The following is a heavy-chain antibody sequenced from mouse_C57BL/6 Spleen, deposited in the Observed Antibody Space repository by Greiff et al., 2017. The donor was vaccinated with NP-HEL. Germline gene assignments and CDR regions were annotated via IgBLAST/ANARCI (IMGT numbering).Heavy chain of an antibody. Sequence: QVQLQQPGAELVRPGTSVKLSCKASGYTFTSYWMHWVKQRPGQGLEWIGVIDPSDSYTNYNQKFKGKATLTVDTSSSTAYMQLSSLTSEDSAVYYCAIPTATAPDYWGQGTSVTVSS. D-gene: IGHD1-2*01. J-gene: IGHJ4*01. CDR2: IDPSDSYT. V-gene: IGHV1-59*01. CDR3: AIPTATAPDY. CDR1: GYTFTSYW.